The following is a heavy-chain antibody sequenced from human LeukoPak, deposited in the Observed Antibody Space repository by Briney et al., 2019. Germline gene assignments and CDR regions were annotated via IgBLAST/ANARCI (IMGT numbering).Heavy chain of an antibody. CDR3: AVGYYYYMDV. D-gene: IGHD1-26*01. V-gene: IGHV1-69*05. CDR2: IIPIFGTA. Sequence: SVKVSXKASGGTFSSYAISWLRQAPGQGLEWMGRIIPIFGTANYAQKFQGRVTITTDESTSTAYMELSSLRSEDTAVYYCAVGYYYYMDVWGKGTTVTVSS. J-gene: IGHJ6*03. CDR1: GGTFSSYA.